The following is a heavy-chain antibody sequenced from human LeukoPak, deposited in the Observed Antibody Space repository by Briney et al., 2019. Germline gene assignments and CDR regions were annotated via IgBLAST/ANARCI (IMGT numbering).Heavy chain of an antibody. CDR2: ISDSGGST. V-gene: IGHV3-23*01. CDR3: ARESEGYCSSTSCFIDY. J-gene: IGHJ4*02. Sequence: PGGSLRLSCAASGFTFSSYAMSWVRQAPGKGLEWVSTISDSGGSTYYADSVKGRFTISRDNSKNTLYLQMNSLRAEDTAVYYCARESEGYCSSTSCFIDYWGQGTLVTVSS. CDR1: GFTFSSYA. D-gene: IGHD2-2*01.